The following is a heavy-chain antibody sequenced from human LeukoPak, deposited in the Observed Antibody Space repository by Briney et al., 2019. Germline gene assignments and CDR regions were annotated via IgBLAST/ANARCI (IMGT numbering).Heavy chain of an antibody. CDR3: ARQVAVAGTDYFDY. CDR2: IYYSGST. J-gene: IGHJ4*02. Sequence: SETLSLTCTVSGGSISSYYWSWIRQPPGKGLEWIGYIYYSGSTNYNPSLKSRVTISVDTSKNQFSLKPSSVTAADTAVYYCARQVAVAGTDYFDYWGQGTLVTVSS. V-gene: IGHV4-59*08. D-gene: IGHD6-19*01. CDR1: GGSISSYY.